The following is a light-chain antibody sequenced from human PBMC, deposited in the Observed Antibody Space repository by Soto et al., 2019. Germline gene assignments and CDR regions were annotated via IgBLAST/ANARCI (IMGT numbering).Light chain of an antibody. V-gene: IGKV2-28*01. CDR3: MQALQTPLT. CDR2: LGS. J-gene: IGKJ1*01. Sequence: DMVVTQSTLSLPVTPGEPASISCRSSQSLLHSNGYNYLDWYLQKPGQSPQLLIYLGSNRASGVPDRFSGSGSGTDFTLKISRVEAEDVAVYYCMQALQTPLTFGQGTQVDI. CDR1: QSLLHSNGYNY.